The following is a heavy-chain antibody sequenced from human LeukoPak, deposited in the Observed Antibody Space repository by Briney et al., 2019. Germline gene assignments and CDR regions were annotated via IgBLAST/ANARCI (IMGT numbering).Heavy chain of an antibody. CDR1: GFTFDDYA. V-gene: IGHV3-9*03. CDR2: ISWDSVNI. D-gene: IGHD1-26*01. Sequence: PGRSLRLSCAASGFTFDDYAMHWVRQAPGKGLEWVSGISWDSVNIGYADSVKGRFTISRDNAKNSLYLQMNSLRAEGMAFYYCAKDRGSSYYYYMDVWGKGTTVTVSS. J-gene: IGHJ6*03. CDR3: AKDRGSSYYYYMDV.